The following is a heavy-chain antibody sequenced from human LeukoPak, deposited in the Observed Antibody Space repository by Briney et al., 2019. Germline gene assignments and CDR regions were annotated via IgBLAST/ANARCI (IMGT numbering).Heavy chain of an antibody. CDR2: IIPIFGTA. J-gene: IGHJ4*02. D-gene: IGHD3-9*01. CDR1: GGTFTIYA. CDR3: AREIRYFDWLVPYYFDY. V-gene: IGHV1-69*05. Sequence: SVKVSCKASGGTFTIYAISWVRQAPGQGLEWVGRIIPIFGTANYAQKFQGRDTLTTDESTSTAYMELSSLRSEDTAVYYCAREIRYFDWLVPYYFDYWGQGTLVTVSS.